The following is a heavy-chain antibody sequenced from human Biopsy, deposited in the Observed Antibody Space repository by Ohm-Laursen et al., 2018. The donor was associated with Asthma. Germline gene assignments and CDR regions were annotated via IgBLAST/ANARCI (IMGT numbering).Heavy chain of an antibody. D-gene: IGHD4-17*01. J-gene: IGHJ5*02. CDR2: IYYSGST. CDR3: ARTTHGDDGFDP. CDR1: GGSINIGDYY. V-gene: IGHV4-31*03. Sequence: SQTLSLTCTVSGGSINIGDYYWSWIRQLPVKGLEWIGYIYYSGSTYYNPSLKSRVSISLDTSKNQFSLSLTSVTAADTAVYYCARTTHGDDGFDPWGQGTLVTVSS.